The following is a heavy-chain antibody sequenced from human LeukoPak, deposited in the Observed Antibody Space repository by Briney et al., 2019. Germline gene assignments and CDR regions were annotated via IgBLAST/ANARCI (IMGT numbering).Heavy chain of an antibody. V-gene: IGHV4-34*01. CDR3: ARRIAAPWAYYYYGMDV. CDR2: INHSGST. D-gene: IGHD6-6*01. CDR1: GGSFSGYY. Sequence: SETLSLTCAVYGGSFSGYYWSWIRQPPGKGLEWIGEINHSGSTNYNPSPKSRVTISVDTSKNQFSLKLSSVTAADTAVYYCARRIAAPWAYYYYGMDVWGQGTTVTVSS. J-gene: IGHJ6*02.